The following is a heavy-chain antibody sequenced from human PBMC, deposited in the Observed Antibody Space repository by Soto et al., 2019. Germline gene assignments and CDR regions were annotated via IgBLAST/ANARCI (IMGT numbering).Heavy chain of an antibody. CDR2: ISSSGSNI. V-gene: IGHV3-11*01. J-gene: IGHJ3*02. CDR3: ARESPQTILGAFDI. CDR1: GFTFSDYY. D-gene: IGHD3-3*01. Sequence: GGSLRLSCAASGFTFSDYYMSWIRQAPGKGLEWVSYISSSGSNIYYADSVKGRFTISRDNAKNSLYLQMNSLRAEDTAVYYCARESPQTILGAFDIWGQGTMVTVSS.